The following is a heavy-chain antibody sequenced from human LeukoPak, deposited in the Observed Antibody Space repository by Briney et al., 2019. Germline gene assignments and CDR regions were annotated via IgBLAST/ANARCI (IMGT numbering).Heavy chain of an antibody. V-gene: IGHV1-18*01. J-gene: IGHJ1*01. Sequence: ASVKVSCKASGYTFTSYGISWVRQAPGQGLEWMGWISAYNGNTNDAQKLQGRVTMTTDTSTSTAYMELRSLRSDDTAVYYCASYFSPRGPPPESYFQHWGQGTLVTVSS. D-gene: IGHD1-14*01. CDR3: ASYFSPRGPPPESYFQH. CDR2: ISAYNGNT. CDR1: GYTFTSYG.